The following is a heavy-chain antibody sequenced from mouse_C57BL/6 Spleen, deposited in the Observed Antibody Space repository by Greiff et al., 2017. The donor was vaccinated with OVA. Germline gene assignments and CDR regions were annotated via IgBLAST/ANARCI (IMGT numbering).Heavy chain of an antibody. CDR2: INPSTGGT. V-gene: IGHV1-42*01. Sequence: VQLKESGPELVKPGASVKISCKASGYSFTGYYMNWVKQSPEKSLEWIGEINPSTGGTTYNQKFKAKATLTVDKSSSTAYMQIKSLTSEDSAVYYCARDWALDYWGQGTTLTVSS. J-gene: IGHJ2*01. CDR3: ARDWALDY. CDR1: GYSFTGYY. D-gene: IGHD4-1*01.